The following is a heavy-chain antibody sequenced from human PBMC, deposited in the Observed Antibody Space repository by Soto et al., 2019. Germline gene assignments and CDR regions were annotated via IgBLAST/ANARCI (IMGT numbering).Heavy chain of an antibody. D-gene: IGHD3-10*01. CDR3: ARRPLVRGIIPYYFDS. CDR2: IYYSGSA. Sequence: QLQLQESGPGLVKPSETLSLTCTVSGGSINNSSFYWGWVRQPPGKRLEWIGSIYYSGSAYYNPSLMRRLTRSVDTSKDQFSLNLSSVTAADTAVYFCARRPLVRGIIPYYFDSWGQGTLVTVSS. J-gene: IGHJ4*02. V-gene: IGHV4-39*01. CDR1: GGSINNSSFY.